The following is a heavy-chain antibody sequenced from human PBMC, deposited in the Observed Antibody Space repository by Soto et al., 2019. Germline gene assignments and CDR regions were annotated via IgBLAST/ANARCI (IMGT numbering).Heavy chain of an antibody. V-gene: IGHV1-18*01. Sequence: GASVKVSCKASGYTFTSYGISWVRQAPGQGLEWMGWISAYNGNTNYAQKLQGRVTMTTDTSTSTAYMELRSLRSDDTAVYYCARVRCSGYDCLGYFDYWGQGTLVTVSS. D-gene: IGHD5-12*01. J-gene: IGHJ4*02. CDR2: ISAYNGNT. CDR1: GYTFTSYG. CDR3: ARVRCSGYDCLGYFDY.